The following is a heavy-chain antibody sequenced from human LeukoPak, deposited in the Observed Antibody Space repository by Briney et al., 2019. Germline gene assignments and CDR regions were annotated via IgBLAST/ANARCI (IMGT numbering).Heavy chain of an antibody. CDR3: AGGYNYHYFDY. J-gene: IGHJ4*02. D-gene: IGHD5-24*01. CDR2: IYSGGST. V-gene: IGHV3-66*01. CDR1: GFTVSSNY. Sequence: GGSLRLSCAASGFTVSSNYMSWVRQAPGKGREWVSVIYSGGSTYYADSVKGRFTMSRDNCKNTRCLQRNRLRAEDTAVYYCAGGYNYHYFDYWGQGTLVSVSS.